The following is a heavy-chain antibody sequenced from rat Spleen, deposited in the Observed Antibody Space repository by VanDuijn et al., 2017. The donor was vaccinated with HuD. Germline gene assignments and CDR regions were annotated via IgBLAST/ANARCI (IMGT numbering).Heavy chain of an antibody. CDR3: ARGYVMDA. Sequence: EVQLVESGGGLVQPGGSMKLSCAASGFTFTDYYMAWVRLAPRKGLEWVASISPSGVTYYRDSVKGRFTVSRENAKSTLYLQMDSLRSEDTATYYCARGYVMDAWGQGASVTVSS. CDR2: ISPSGVT. V-gene: IGHV5-25*01. J-gene: IGHJ4*01. CDR1: GFTFTDYY.